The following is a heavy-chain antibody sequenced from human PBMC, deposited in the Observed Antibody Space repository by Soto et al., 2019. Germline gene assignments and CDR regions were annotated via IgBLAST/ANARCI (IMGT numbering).Heavy chain of an antibody. CDR2: IYYSGST. Sequence: QVQLQESGPGLVKPSQTLSLTCTVSGGSISSGDYYWSWIRQPPGKGLEWLGYIYYSGSTYYNPSLKSRVTISVDTSKNQFSLKLSSVTAADTAVYYCARDNGEQQLSLDYWGQGTLVTVSS. CDR1: GGSISSGDYY. V-gene: IGHV4-30-4*01. CDR3: ARDNGEQQLSLDY. D-gene: IGHD6-13*01. J-gene: IGHJ4*02.